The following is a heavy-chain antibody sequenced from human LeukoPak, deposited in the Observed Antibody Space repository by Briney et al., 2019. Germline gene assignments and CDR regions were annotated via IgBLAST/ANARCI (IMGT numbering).Heavy chain of an antibody. CDR1: GFTFSSYA. V-gene: IGHV3-23*01. Sequence: PGASLRFSCAASGFTFSSYAMSWVRQAPGKGLEWVSAICGSGGSTYYADSVKGRFTISRDNSKNTLYLQMNSLRAEDTAVYYCAKGPSTAMVFYWFDPWGQGTLVTVSS. D-gene: IGHD5-18*01. CDR2: ICGSGGST. CDR3: AKGPSTAMVFYWFDP. J-gene: IGHJ5*02.